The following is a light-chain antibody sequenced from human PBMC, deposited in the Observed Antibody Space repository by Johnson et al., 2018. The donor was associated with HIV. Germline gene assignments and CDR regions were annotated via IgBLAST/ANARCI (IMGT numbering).Light chain of an antibody. V-gene: IGLV1-51*02. CDR1: SSNIGNNY. CDR3: GTWDTSLNAFV. CDR2: ENN. Sequence: QSVLTQPPSVSAAPGQKVTISCSGSSSNIGNNYVSWYQQLPGTAPKLLIYENNRRPSGTPDRFSGSKSGTSATLAITGLQTGDEADYYCGTWDTSLNAFVLGTGTSVIVL. J-gene: IGLJ1*01.